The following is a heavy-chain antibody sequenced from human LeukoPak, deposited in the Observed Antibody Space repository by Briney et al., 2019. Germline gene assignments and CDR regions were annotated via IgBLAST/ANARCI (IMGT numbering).Heavy chain of an antibody. CDR1: GFTFSSYW. CDR2: INSDGSST. Sequence: GGSLRLSCAASGFTFSSYWMHWVRQAPGKGLVWVSRINSDGSSTSYADSVKGRFTISRDNAKNTLYLQMNSLRAEDTAVYYCARDPKLLWFGELLQDNWFDPWGQGTLVTVSS. D-gene: IGHD3-10*01. J-gene: IGHJ5*02. V-gene: IGHV3-74*01. CDR3: ARDPKLLWFGELLQDNWFDP.